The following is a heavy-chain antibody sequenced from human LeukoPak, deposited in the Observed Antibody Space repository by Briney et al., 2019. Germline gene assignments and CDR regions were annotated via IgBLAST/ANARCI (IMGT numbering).Heavy chain of an antibody. D-gene: IGHD7-27*01. V-gene: IGHV1-8*01. Sequence: ASVKVSCKASGYTFTSYDFNWVRQATGQRPEWMGWMSSNSGDTGYAQKFQDRVTMTRNTSISTAYMELSSLRSDDTAVYYCARGPPNWGYDYWGPGTLVTVSS. CDR1: GYTFTSYD. J-gene: IGHJ4*02. CDR2: MSSNSGDT. CDR3: ARGPPNWGYDY.